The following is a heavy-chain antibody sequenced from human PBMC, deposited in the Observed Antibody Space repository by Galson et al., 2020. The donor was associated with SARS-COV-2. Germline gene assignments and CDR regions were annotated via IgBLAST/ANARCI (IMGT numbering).Heavy chain of an antibody. CDR3: ARSEEDDRQQLVSVWGGMDV. J-gene: IGHJ6*02. Sequence: SETLSLTCAVSGGSISSGGYSWSWIRQPPGKGLEWIGYIYHSGSTYYNPSLKSRVTISVDRSKNQFSLKLSSVTAADTAVYYCARSEEDDRQQLVSVWGGMDVWGQGTTVTVSS. CDR1: GGSISSGGYS. V-gene: IGHV4-30-2*01. CDR2: IYHSGST. D-gene: IGHD6-13*01.